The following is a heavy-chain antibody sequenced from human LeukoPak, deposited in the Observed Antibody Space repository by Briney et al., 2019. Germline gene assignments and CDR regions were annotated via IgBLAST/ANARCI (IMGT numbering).Heavy chain of an antibody. CDR3: ASGSGWSGY. D-gene: IGHD6-19*01. CDR2: IYYSGST. Sequence: SETLSLTCTVSGGSISSSSYYWGWIRQPPGKGLEWIGSIYYSGSTYYNPSLKSRVTISVDTSKNQFSLKLSSVTAADTAVYYCASGSGWSGYWGQGTLVTVSS. J-gene: IGHJ4*02. CDR1: GGSISSSSYY. V-gene: IGHV4-39*01.